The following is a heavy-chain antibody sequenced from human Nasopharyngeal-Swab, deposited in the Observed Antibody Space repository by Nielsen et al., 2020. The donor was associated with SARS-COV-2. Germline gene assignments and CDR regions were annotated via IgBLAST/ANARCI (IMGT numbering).Heavy chain of an antibody. CDR3: ARGRDYYDSSGYYEGSDYYYGMDV. CDR1: GYTFTSYY. D-gene: IGHD3-22*01. J-gene: IGHJ6*02. Sequence: ASVKVSCKASGYTFTSYYMHWVRQAPGQGLEWMGIINPSGGSTSYAQKFQGRVTMTGDTSTSTVYMELSSLRSEDTAVYYCARGRDYYDSSGYYEGSDYYYGMDVWGQGTTVTVSS. V-gene: IGHV1-46*01. CDR2: INPSGGST.